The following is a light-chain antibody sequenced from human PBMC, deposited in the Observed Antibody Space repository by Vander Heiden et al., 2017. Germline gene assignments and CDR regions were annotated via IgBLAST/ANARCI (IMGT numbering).Light chain of an antibody. V-gene: IGLV2-23*02. J-gene: IGLJ2*01. CDR2: VVS. Sequence: QSALTHPASVSGYPGQSINSSCTGNSSDIGSYTLVSWYHQHPDTAPNFMIYVVSKRPSGVSTRFSGSKSGNTASLTISGLQAEDEADYYCSSYAGSNTSVVFGGGTKLTVL. CDR3: SSYAGSNTSVV. CDR1: SSDIGSYTL.